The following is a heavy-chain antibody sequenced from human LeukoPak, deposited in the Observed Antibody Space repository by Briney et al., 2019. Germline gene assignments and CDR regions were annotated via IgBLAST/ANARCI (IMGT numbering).Heavy chain of an antibody. Sequence: SETLSLTCAVYGGSFSGYYWSWIRQPPGKGLEWIGEINHSGSTNYNPSLKSRVTISVDTSKNQFSLKLSSVTAADTAVYYCARDLRLGSFWSHQTYYFDYWGQGTLVTVSS. V-gene: IGHV4-34*01. D-gene: IGHD3-16*01. CDR1: GGSFSGYY. CDR2: INHSGST. CDR3: ARDLRLGSFWSHQTYYFDY. J-gene: IGHJ4*02.